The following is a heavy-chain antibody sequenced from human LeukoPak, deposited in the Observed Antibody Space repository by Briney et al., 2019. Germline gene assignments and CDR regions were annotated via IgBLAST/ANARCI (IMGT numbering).Heavy chain of an antibody. J-gene: IGHJ3*02. Sequence: GGSLRLSCAASGFTFSSYSMNWVRQAPGKGLEWVSYISSSSSTIYYADSVKGRFTLSRDNAKNSMFLQMKSLRAEDTAVYYCARDSGTTGYDAFDIWGQGTMVTVSS. CDR3: ARDSGTTGYDAFDI. V-gene: IGHV3-48*04. CDR1: GFTFSSYS. CDR2: ISSSSSTI. D-gene: IGHD1-26*01.